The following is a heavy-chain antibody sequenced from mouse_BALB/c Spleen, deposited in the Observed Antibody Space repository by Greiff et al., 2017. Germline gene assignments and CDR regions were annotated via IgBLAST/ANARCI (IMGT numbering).Heavy chain of an antibody. CDR2: INPSSGYT. J-gene: IGHJ2*01. V-gene: IGHV1S26*01. CDR3: ARKVTTVVGDY. CDR1: GYTFTSYT. Sequence: QVQLQQSGAELVRPGSSVKMSCKASGYTFTSYTMHWVKQRPGQGLEWIGYINPSSGYTNYNQKFKDKATLTADKSSSTAYMQLSSLTSEDSAVYYCARKVTTVVGDYWGQGTTLTVSS. D-gene: IGHD1-1*01.